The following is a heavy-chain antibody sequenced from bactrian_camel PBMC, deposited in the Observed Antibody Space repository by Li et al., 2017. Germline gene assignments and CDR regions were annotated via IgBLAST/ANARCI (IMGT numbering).Heavy chain of an antibody. D-gene: IGHD5*01. CDR1: IAITNGCG. V-gene: IGHV3S53*01. J-gene: IGHJ4*01. CDR2: IIPDGTS. CDR3: AADSPTARADVRTLYPNY. Sequence: QLVESGGNSVQAGGSLKLTCTANIAITNGCGMAWYRQVPGKKREIVSTIIPDGTSTYVDSVKGRFSISRDNAKNTVYLQMNSLKPEDTAMYYCAADSPTARADVRTLYPNYLGQGTQVTVS.